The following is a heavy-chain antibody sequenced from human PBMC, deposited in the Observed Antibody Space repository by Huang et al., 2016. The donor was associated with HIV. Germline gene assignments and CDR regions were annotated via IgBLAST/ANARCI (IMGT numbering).Heavy chain of an antibody. D-gene: IGHD6-19*01. J-gene: IGHJ4*02. CDR1: GGSFSGYY. Sequence: QVQLQQWGAGLLKPSETLSLTCAVYGGSFSGYYWSWIRQPPGKGLEWIGEINHSRSTTYNPSLKSRVTISVDTSKNQFSLKLSSVTAADTAVYYCAREGRSGWENLDYWGQGTLVTVSS. V-gene: IGHV4-34*01. CDR2: INHSRST. CDR3: AREGRSGWENLDY.